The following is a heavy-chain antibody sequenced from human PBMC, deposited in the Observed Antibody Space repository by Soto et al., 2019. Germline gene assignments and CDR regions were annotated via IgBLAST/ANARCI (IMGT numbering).Heavy chain of an antibody. Sequence: EVQLAESGGGMVQPGGSLRLSCVASGFTFSSYDMHWVRQAPGKGLEYVSSFSSNGGTTYYGNSVKGRFTIYRDHSTNTLYLQRGSLSAEDMAVYYCVRRVSGNYDYWGXGXXVTVSS. J-gene: IGHJ4*01. CDR2: FSSNGGTT. D-gene: IGHD1-7*01. CDR3: VRRVSGNYDY. V-gene: IGHV3-64*01. CDR1: GFTFSSYD.